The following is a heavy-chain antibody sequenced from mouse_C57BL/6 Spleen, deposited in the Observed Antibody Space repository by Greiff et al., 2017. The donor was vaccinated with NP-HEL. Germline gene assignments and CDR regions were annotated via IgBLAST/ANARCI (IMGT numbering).Heavy chain of an antibody. CDR1: GFSLTSYG. V-gene: IGHV2-2*01. D-gene: IGHD2-4*01. CDR3: ASHIYYDYDGYAMDY. CDR2: IWSGGST. J-gene: IGHJ4*01. Sequence: QVQLQQSGPGLVQPSQSLSITCTVSGFSLTSYGVHWVRQSPGKGLEWLGVIWSGGSTDYNAAFISRLSISKDNSKSQVFFKMNSLQADDTAIYYCASHIYYDYDGYAMDYWGQGTSVTVSS.